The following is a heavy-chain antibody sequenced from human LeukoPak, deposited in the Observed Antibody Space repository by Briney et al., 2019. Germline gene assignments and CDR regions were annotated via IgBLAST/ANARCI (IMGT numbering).Heavy chain of an antibody. D-gene: IGHD6-19*01. CDR3: ATVLIAVAGTGAFDI. V-gene: IGHV4-39*07. CDR1: GGSISSSSYY. Sequence: PSETLSLTCTVSGGSISSSSYYWGWIRQPPGKGLEWIGSIYYSGSTYYNPSLKSRVTISVDTSKNQFSLKLSSVTAADTAVYYCATVLIAVAGTGAFDIWGQGTMVTVSS. CDR2: IYYSGST. J-gene: IGHJ3*02.